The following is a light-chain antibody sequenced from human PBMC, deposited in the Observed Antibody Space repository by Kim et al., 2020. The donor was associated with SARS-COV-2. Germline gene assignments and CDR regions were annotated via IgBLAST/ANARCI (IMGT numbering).Light chain of an antibody. Sequence: SPGDRPPLSYWASQGFTHTYFSWYRRKPGRTPGLLISVTSVRATGIPDRFGGIGSGTDFTLTIGKLRPEDFAVYYCHRYGMSPRAFGQGTKVDIK. CDR1: QGFTHTY. V-gene: IGKV3-20*01. CDR3: HRYGMSPRA. J-gene: IGKJ1*01. CDR2: VTS.